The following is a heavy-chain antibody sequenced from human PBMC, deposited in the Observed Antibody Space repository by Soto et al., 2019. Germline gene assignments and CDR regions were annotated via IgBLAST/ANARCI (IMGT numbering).Heavy chain of an antibody. V-gene: IGHV3-23*01. CDR2: ISGSGGST. CDR3: XXPPXXXXTXXXXLXY. Sequence: EVQLLESGGGLVQPGGSLRLSCAXXXXXXXXXAXXXXRQXXXKGLXWFSAISGSGGSTYYADSVKGRFTISRDNSKNTLYLQMNSLRAEDTAVYYCXXPPXXXXTXXXXLXYWGQGTLVTVSS. J-gene: IGHJ4*02. CDR1: XXXXXXXA.